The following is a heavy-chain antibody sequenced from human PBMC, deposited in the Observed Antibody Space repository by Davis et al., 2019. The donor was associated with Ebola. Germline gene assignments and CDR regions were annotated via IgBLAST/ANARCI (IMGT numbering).Heavy chain of an antibody. CDR1: GFTFSSYA. D-gene: IGHD2-15*01. CDR2: ISGSGGST. V-gene: IGHV3-23*01. CDR3: AKEGYCSGGSCPTVGDNSSIDY. Sequence: PGGSLRLSCAASGFTFSSYAMSWVRQAPGKGLEWVSAISGSGGSTYYADSVKGRFTISRDNSKNTLYLQMNSLRAEDTAVYYCAKEGYCSGGSCPTVGDNSSIDYWGQGTLVTVSS. J-gene: IGHJ4*02.